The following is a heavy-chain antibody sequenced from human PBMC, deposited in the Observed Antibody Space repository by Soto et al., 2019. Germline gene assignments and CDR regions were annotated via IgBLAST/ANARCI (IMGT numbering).Heavy chain of an antibody. D-gene: IGHD3-22*01. V-gene: IGHV3-23*01. CDR2: ISGSGGST. CDR3: AKDSGLISYYYDSSRMAFDI. CDR1: GFTFSSYA. Sequence: GGSLRLSCAASGFTFSSYAMNWVRQAPGKGLEWVSAISGSGGSTYYADSVKGRFTISRDNSKNTLYLQMNSLRAEDTAVYYCAKDSGLISYYYDSSRMAFDIWGQGTMVTVSS. J-gene: IGHJ3*02.